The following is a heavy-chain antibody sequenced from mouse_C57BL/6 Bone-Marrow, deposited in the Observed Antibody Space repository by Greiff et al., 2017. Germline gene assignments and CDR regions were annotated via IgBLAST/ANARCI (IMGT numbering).Heavy chain of an antibody. CDR2: IYPGGGYT. CDR1: GYTFTNYW. Sequence: QVQLQQSGAELVRPGTSVKMSCKASGYTFTNYWIGWAKQRPGHGLEWIGGIYPGGGYTNYNEKFKGKATLTADKSSSTAYMQFSSLTSEDSAIYYCARWGLRRGSWFAYWGQGTLVTVSA. CDR3: ARWGLRRGSWFAY. J-gene: IGHJ3*01. V-gene: IGHV1-63*01. D-gene: IGHD2-2*01.